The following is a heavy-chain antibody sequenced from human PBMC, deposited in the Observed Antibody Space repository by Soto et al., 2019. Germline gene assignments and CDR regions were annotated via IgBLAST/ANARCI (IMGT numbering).Heavy chain of an antibody. CDR1: GFTFNNAW. V-gene: IGHV3-15*01. CDR3: TTEPIVGKTNGADV. CDR2: IKSKTDAGTT. D-gene: IGHD1-26*01. J-gene: IGHJ6*02. Sequence: EVQLVESGGGLVKPGGSLRLSCAASGFTFNNAWMSWVRQAPGKGLEWVGRIKSKTDAGTTDYAAPMKGRFTISRDDSKDTLYLQMNSLKTDDTAVYYCTTEPIVGKTNGADVWGQGTTVTVSS.